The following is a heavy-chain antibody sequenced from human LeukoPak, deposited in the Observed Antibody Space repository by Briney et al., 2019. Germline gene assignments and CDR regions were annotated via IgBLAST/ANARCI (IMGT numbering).Heavy chain of an antibody. CDR1: GFTFSDYY. V-gene: IGHV3-11*01. CDR2: ISSTGNTI. CDR3: AREECTNGVCEDAFDI. J-gene: IGHJ3*02. Sequence: GGSLRLSCAASGFTFSDYYMSWIRQAPGKGLEWVSYISSTGNTIYYADSVKGRFTISRDNAKNSLYLQMNSLRAEDTAVYYCAREECTNGVCEDAFDIWGQGTMVTVSS. D-gene: IGHD2-8*01.